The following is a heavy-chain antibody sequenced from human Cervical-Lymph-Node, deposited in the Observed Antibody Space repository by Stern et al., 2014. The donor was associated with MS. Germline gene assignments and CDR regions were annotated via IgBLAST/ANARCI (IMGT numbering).Heavy chain of an antibody. J-gene: IGHJ4*02. V-gene: IGHV3-48*02. CDR1: GFTFSSYS. Sequence: EVQLVESGGGLVQPGGSLRLSCAASGFTFSSYSMNWVRQAPGKGLEWVSYISSISSTKYYADSVKGRFTIYRDNAKNPLYLQMNSLRDEDTAVYYCARDNGPTTYYDFWSGYCDYWGQGTLVTVSS. CDR3: ARDNGPTTYYDFWSGYCDY. D-gene: IGHD3-3*01. CDR2: ISSISSTK.